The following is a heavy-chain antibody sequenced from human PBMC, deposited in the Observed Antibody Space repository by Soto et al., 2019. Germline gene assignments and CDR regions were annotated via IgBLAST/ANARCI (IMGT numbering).Heavy chain of an antibody. Sequence: GESLKISCKGSGYSFTSHWIGWVRQMPGKGLEWMGIIYPGDSDTRYSPSFQGQVTNSADKSICPAYLQWSSLKASDTAMYYCARRLIAAAVDAFDIWGKGTMVTVSS. CDR1: GYSFTSHW. CDR3: ARRLIAAAVDAFDI. D-gene: IGHD6-13*01. V-gene: IGHV5-51*01. J-gene: IGHJ3*02. CDR2: IYPGDSDT.